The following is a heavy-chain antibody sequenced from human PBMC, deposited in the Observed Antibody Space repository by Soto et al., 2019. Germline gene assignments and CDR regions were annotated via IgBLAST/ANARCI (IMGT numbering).Heavy chain of an antibody. CDR3: ARVFYDVWSGYGNWFDP. CDR2: IYHSGST. Sequence: QLQLQESGSGLVKPSQPLSLTCAVSGGSISSGGYYWSWLRQPPGKVLEWIGYIYHSGSTYYNPSLKRRVTISVDRSKYQFSLQLSSVTAAGTAVYYCARVFYDVWSGYGNWFDPWGQGTLVTVSS. D-gene: IGHD3-3*01. V-gene: IGHV4-30-2*01. CDR1: GGSISSGGYY. J-gene: IGHJ5*02.